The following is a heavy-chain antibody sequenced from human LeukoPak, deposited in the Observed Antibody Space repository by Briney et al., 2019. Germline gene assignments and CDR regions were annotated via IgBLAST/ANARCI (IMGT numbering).Heavy chain of an antibody. D-gene: IGHD6-19*01. CDR1: GDSVSSNSAA. J-gene: IGHJ6*02. CDR2: TYYRSKWYN. V-gene: IGHV6-1*01. Sequence: SQTLSLTCAISGDSVSSNSAAWNWIRQSPSRGLEWLGRTYYRSKWYNDYAVSVKSRITINPDTSKNQFSLQLNSVTPEDTAVYYCARDGGSVAVAGLYYYYGMDVWGQGTTVTVSS. CDR3: ARDGGSVAVAGLYYYYGMDV.